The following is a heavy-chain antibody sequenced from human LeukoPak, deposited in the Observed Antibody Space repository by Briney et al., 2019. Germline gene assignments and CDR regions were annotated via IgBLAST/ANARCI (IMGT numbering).Heavy chain of an antibody. V-gene: IGHV3-48*03. CDR3: ARNYLPLAVGLDY. Sequence: GGSLRLPCAASGFTFSSYEMNWVRQAPGKGLEWVSYISSSSSTIYYADSVKGRFTISRDNAKNSLYLQMNSLRAEDTAVYYCARNYLPLAVGLDYWGQGTLVTVSS. CDR1: GFTFSSYE. CDR2: ISSSSSTI. D-gene: IGHD1-26*01. J-gene: IGHJ4*02.